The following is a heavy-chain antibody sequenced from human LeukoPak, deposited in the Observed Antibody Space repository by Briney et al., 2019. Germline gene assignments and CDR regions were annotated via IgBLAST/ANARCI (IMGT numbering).Heavy chain of an antibody. D-gene: IGHD3-3*01. CDR1: GYTFTSYA. V-gene: IGHV1-3*01. CDR3: ARWSGLRGAFDI. CDR2: INAGNGNT. J-gene: IGHJ3*02. Sequence: VSVKVSCKASGYTFTSYAMHWVRQAPGQRLEWMGWINAGNGNTKYSQKFQGRVTITRDTSASTAYMELSSLRSEDTAVYYCARWSGLRGAFDIWGQGTMVTVSS.